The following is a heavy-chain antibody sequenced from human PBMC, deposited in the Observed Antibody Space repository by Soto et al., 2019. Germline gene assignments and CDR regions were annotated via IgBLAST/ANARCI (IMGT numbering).Heavy chain of an antibody. V-gene: IGHV3-23*01. D-gene: IGHD6-13*01. CDR1: GFTFSNYA. CDR2: ISGSGGST. J-gene: IGHJ4*02. CDR3: AKDQGSSWYEIDY. Sequence: EVQLLESGGGLVQPGGPLSLSCEASGFTFSNYAVTWVRQPPGKGLEWVSTISGSGGSTYYADSVKGRFTISRDNSKNTLYLQMNSLRAEDTAVYYCAKDQGSSWYEIDYWGQGTLVTVSS.